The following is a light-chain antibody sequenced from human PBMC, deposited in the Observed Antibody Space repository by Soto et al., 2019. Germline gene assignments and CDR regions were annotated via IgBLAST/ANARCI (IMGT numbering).Light chain of an antibody. CDR2: LGS. CDR1: QSLVYSDGNTY. Sequence: DVVMTQSQLSLPVTLGQPASISCRSSQSLVYSDGNTYLDWYLQKPGQSPQLLIYLGSNRASGVPDRFSGSGSGTDFTLKISRVEAEDVGVYYCMQALQTPLTFGGGTKVDIK. CDR3: MQALQTPLT. V-gene: IGKV2-28*01. J-gene: IGKJ4*01.